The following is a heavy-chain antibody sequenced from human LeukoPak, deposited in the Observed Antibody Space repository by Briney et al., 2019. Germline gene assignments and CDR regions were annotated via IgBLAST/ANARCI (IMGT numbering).Heavy chain of an antibody. CDR1: GYTFTSYD. CDR3: ARTYYYDSGSDNWFDP. V-gene: IGHV1-8*01. J-gene: IGHJ5*02. Sequence: ASVKVSCKASGYTFTSYDINWVRQATGQGLEWMGWMNPNSGNTGYAQKFQGRVTMTRNTSISTAYMELSSLRSEDTAVYYCARTYYYDSGSDNWFDPWGQGTLVTVSS. CDR2: MNPNSGNT. D-gene: IGHD3-10*01.